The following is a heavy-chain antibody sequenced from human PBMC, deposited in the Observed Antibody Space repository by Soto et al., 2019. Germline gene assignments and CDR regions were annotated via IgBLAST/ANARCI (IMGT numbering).Heavy chain of an antibody. CDR2: INQDGREK. Sequence: GGSLRLSCAGSGFTFSDYWMTWVRQAPGRGLEWVANINQDGREKTYADSLKGRFTISRDNAKSSLYLQMNSLGVDDTAVYYCSLAFYAFGEGGHWGQGTVVTVSS. J-gene: IGHJ4*02. CDR1: GFTFSDYW. V-gene: IGHV3-7*05. CDR3: SLAFYAFGEGGH. D-gene: IGHD3-16*01.